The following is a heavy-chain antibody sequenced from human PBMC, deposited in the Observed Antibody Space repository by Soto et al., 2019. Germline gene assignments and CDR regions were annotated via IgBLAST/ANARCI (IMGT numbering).Heavy chain of an antibody. CDR3: ASLGVWGSYRYTGGVDY. D-gene: IGHD3-16*02. V-gene: IGHV4-31*03. CDR2: IYYSGST. J-gene: IGHJ4*02. Sequence: PSETLSLTCTVSGGSISSGGYYWRWIRQHPGKGLEWIGYIYYSGSTYYNPSLKSRVTISVDTSKNQFSLKLSSVTAADTAVYYCASLGVWGSYRYTGGVDYWGQGTLVTVSS. CDR1: GGSISSGGYY.